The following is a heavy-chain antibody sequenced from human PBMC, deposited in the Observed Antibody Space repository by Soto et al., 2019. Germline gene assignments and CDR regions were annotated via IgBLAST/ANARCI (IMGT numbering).Heavy chain of an antibody. CDR3: AKDYFQWELLVVDY. D-gene: IGHD1-26*01. CDR1: GFTFSSYG. CDR2: ISYDGSNK. J-gene: IGHJ4*02. V-gene: IGHV3-30*18. Sequence: QVQLVESGGGVVQPGRSLRLSCAASGFTFSSYGMHWVRQAPGKGLERVAVISYDGSNKYYADSVKGRFTISRDNSKNTLYLQMNSLRAEDTAVYYCAKDYFQWELLVVDYWGQGTLVTVSS.